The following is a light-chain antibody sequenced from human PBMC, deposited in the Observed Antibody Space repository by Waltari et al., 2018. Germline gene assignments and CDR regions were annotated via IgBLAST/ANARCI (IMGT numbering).Light chain of an antibody. Sequence: DMQMTQSPYTLSASVGDRVNITCRVSQSISSWLAWFQQKPGKAPNLLIYKASSLVSGVPSRFSGSGSGTLFTFIISSLQPHDFATYYCQQYNSYSWTFGQGTKVEVK. CDR1: QSISSW. CDR3: QQYNSYSWT. CDR2: KAS. J-gene: IGKJ1*01. V-gene: IGKV1-5*03.